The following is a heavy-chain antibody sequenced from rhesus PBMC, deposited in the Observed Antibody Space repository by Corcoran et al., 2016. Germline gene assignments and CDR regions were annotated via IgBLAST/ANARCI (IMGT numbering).Heavy chain of an antibody. CDR2: ISESGGTI. CDR3: TSSPHAGVVVATPGDY. V-gene: IGHV3-100*02. Sequence: DVQLVESGGGLVKPGGSLRLSCVASGFTFSSYEMPWVRKAPGKGLEWVSVISESGGTIYYAYSVKGPFTIARDNDKNSLLLQMNSLRAEDTAVEYCTSSPHAGVVVATPGDYWGQGVLVTVSS. D-gene: IGHD2-21*01. J-gene: IGHJ4*01. CDR1: GFTFSSYE.